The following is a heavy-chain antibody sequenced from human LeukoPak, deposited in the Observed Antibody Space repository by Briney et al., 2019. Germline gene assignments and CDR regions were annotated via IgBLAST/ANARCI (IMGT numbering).Heavy chain of an antibody. Sequence: GRSLRLPCAASGFTFSSYGMHWVRQAPGKGLEWVAVIWYDGNNKYYADSVKGRFAVSRDNSKNTLYLQMNSLRAEDTAVYYCAREKADGFDIWGQGTMVTVSS. CDR2: IWYDGNNK. J-gene: IGHJ3*02. V-gene: IGHV3-33*01. CDR3: AREKADGFDI. CDR1: GFTFSSYG.